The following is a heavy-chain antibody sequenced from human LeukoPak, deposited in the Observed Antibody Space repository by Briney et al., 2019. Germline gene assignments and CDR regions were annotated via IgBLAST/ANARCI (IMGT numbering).Heavy chain of an antibody. D-gene: IGHD1-14*01. V-gene: IGHV4-30-2*03. CDR1: GGSISSGGYC. J-gene: IGHJ4*02. CDR3: ARSNGTWRYFFDS. Sequence: SQTLSLTCTVSGGSISSGGYCWSWIRQPPGKRLEWIGSVFYTGTTYCNPSLKSRVTISVDTSKTQFSLRLSSVTATDTAVYYCARSNGTWRYFFDSWGQGTLVTVSS. CDR2: VFYTGTT.